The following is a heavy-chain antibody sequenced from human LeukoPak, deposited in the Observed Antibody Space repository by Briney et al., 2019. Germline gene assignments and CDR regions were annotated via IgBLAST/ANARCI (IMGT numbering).Heavy chain of an antibody. CDR1: GYTFTGYY. CDR3: ACRPGIAVAGFDH. CDR2: INPNSGGT. V-gene: IGHV1-2*04. D-gene: IGHD6-19*01. Sequence: GASVKVSCKASGYTFTGYYMHWVRQAPGQGLEWMGWINPNSGGTNYAQKFQGWVTMTRDTSISTAYMELSRLRSEDTAVYYCACRPGIAVAGFDHWGQGALVTVSS. J-gene: IGHJ4*02.